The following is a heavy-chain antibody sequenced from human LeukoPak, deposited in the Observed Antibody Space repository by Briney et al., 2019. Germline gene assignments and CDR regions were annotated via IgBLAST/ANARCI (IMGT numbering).Heavy chain of an antibody. CDR2: IYHSGNT. J-gene: IGHJ4*02. V-gene: IGHV4-4*02. D-gene: IGHD3-10*01. Sequence: PSETLSLTCAVSGGSISSSNWWSWVRQPPGKGLEWIGEIYHSGNTNYNPSLKSRVTISADKSKNQFSLKLTSVTAADTAVYYCARVEDGSGSYYEAYWGQGTLVTVSS. CDR3: ARVEDGSGSYYEAY. CDR1: GGSISSSNW.